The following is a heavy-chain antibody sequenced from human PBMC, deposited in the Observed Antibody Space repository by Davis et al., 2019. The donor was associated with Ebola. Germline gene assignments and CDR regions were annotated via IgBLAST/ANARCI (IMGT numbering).Heavy chain of an antibody. CDR3: ARTNSDFWSGYYSGYFDY. CDR1: GGSFTDYF. CDR2: IYYSGST. V-gene: IGHV4-59*01. D-gene: IGHD3-3*01. J-gene: IGHJ4*02. Sequence: MPSETLSLTCAVYGGSFTDYFWSWIRQPPGKGLEWIGYIYYSGSTNYNPSLKSRVTISVDTSKNQFSLKLSSVTAADTAVYYCARTNSDFWSGYYSGYFDYWGQGTLVTVSS.